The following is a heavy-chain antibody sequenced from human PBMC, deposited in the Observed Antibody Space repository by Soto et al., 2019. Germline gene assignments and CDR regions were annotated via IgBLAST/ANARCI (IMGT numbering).Heavy chain of an antibody. V-gene: IGHV5-51*01. CDR1: GYSFTSYC. CDR2: IYPGDSDT. CDR3: ARRSTRGTSLEWLPHNWFDP. Sequence: PVESLKISCKGSGYSFTSYCIGWVRQMPGKGLEWMGIIYPGDSDTRYSPSFQGQVTISADKSISTAYLQWSSLKASDTAMYYCARRSTRGTSLEWLPHNWFDPWGQGTLVTVSS. J-gene: IGHJ5*02. D-gene: IGHD3-3*01.